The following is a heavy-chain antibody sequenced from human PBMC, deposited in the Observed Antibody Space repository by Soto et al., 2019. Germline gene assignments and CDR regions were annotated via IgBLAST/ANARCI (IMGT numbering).Heavy chain of an antibody. CDR3: ARGPTYQYYDILTGYLGYYYYMDV. D-gene: IGHD3-9*01. J-gene: IGHJ6*03. CDR1: GYTFTSYD. V-gene: IGHV1-8*01. CDR2: MNPNSGNT. Sequence: ASVKVSCKASGYTFTSYDTNWVRQATGQGLEWMGWMNPNSGNTGYAQKFQGRVTMTRNTSISTAYMELSSLRSEDTAVYYCARGPTYQYYDILTGYLGYYYYMDVWGKGTTVTVSS.